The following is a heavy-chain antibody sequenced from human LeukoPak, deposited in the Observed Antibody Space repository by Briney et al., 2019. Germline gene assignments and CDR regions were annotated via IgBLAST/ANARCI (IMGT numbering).Heavy chain of an antibody. CDR2: ITYDGYYK. J-gene: IGHJ4*02. CDR1: GFSFTSYG. Sequence: GTSLRLPCAASGFSFTSYGMHWVRQAPGKGLEWVALITYDGYYKYYSDSVEGRFTISSDTSKNTLYLQMNSLRAEDTAVYYCARDLSPVVRASPMGYWGQGTLVTVSS. D-gene: IGHD3-10*01. CDR3: ARDLSPVVRASPMGY. V-gene: IGHV3-30*03.